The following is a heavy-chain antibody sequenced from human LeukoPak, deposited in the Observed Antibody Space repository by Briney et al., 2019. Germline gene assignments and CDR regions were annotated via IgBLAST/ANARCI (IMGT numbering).Heavy chain of an antibody. Sequence: PSETLSLTCTVSGCSISSSSYYWGWIRQPPGKGLEWIGSIYYSGSTYYNPSLKSRVTISVDTSKNQFSLKLSSVTAADTAVYYCARPYYDFWSGQSNYFDYWGQGTLVTVSS. D-gene: IGHD3-3*01. CDR2: IYYSGST. CDR3: ARPYYDFWSGQSNYFDY. J-gene: IGHJ4*02. V-gene: IGHV4-39*01. CDR1: GCSISSSSYY.